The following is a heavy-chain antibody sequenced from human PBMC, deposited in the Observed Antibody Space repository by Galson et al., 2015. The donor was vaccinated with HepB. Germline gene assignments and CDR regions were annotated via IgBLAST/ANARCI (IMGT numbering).Heavy chain of an antibody. J-gene: IGHJ6*02. Sequence: SLRLSCAASGFTFSSYWTSWVRQAPGKGLEWVANIKQDGSEKYYVDSVKGRFTISRDNAKNSLYLQMNSLRAEDTAVYYCAKHSNLASGMDVWGQGTTVTVSS. CDR1: GFTFSSYW. CDR2: IKQDGSEK. V-gene: IGHV3-7*03. CDR3: AKHSNLASGMDV. D-gene: IGHD4-11*01.